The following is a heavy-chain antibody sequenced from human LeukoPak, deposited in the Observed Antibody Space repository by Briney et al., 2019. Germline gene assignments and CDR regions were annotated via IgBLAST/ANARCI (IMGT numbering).Heavy chain of an antibody. J-gene: IGHJ4*02. CDR1: GDSISSYY. Sequence: SETLSLTCTVSGDSISSYYWNWIRQPPGKGLEWIGYIYYSGSTKYNASLKSRVTISLDTSNNQFSLKLRYMTAADTAVYYCARSYSSGPFDLWGQGTLVIASS. CDR2: IYYSGST. V-gene: IGHV4-59*01. CDR3: ARSYSSGPFDL. D-gene: IGHD6-19*01.